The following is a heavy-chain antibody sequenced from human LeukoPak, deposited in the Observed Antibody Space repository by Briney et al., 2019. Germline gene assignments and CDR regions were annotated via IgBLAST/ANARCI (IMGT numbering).Heavy chain of an antibody. Sequence: GGSLRLSCAASGFTFSSYSMNWVRQAPGKGLEWVSYISSSSSTIYYADSVKGRFTISRDNAKNSLYLQMNSLRAEDTAVYYCARGSGWYQIDYWGQGTVVTVSS. J-gene: IGHJ4*02. CDR2: ISSSSSTI. V-gene: IGHV3-48*04. CDR3: ARGSGWYQIDY. D-gene: IGHD6-19*01. CDR1: GFTFSSYS.